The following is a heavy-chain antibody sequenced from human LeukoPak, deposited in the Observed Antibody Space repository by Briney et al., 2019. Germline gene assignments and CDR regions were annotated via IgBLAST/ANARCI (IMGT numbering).Heavy chain of an antibody. Sequence: GGSLRLSCAASGFTFSSYGMHWVRQAPGKGLEWVAFIRYDGSNKYYADSVKGRFTISRDNSKNTLYLQMNSLRAEDTAVYYCAKLLANYYGSGSAPLYGMDVWGQGTTVTVSS. J-gene: IGHJ6*02. CDR3: AKLLANYYGSGSAPLYGMDV. D-gene: IGHD3-10*01. CDR2: IRYDGSNK. CDR1: GFTFSSYG. V-gene: IGHV3-30*02.